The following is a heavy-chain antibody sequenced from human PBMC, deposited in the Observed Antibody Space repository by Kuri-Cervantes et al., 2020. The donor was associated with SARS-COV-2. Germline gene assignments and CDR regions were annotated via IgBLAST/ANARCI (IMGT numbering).Heavy chain of an antibody. V-gene: IGHV4-59*01. CDR2: IYYSGST. CDR3: ARDPAYYDSSGYYYGAFDI. CDR1: GGSISSYY. D-gene: IGHD3-22*01. J-gene: IGHJ3*02. Sequence: ESLKISCTVSGGSISSYYWSWIRQPPGKGLEWIGYIYYSGSTNYNPSLKSRVTISVGTSKNQFSLKLSSVTAADTAVYYCARDPAYYDSSGYYYGAFDIWGQGTMVTVSS.